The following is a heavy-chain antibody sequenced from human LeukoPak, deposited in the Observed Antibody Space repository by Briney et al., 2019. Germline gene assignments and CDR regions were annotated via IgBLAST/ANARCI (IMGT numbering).Heavy chain of an antibody. D-gene: IGHD5-18*01. V-gene: IGHV3-30*18. CDR2: ISYEGSNK. CDR3: AKERYSYGSMDY. Sequence: PGGSLRLSCAASGFTFSSYAMHWVRQAPGKGLEWVAVISYEGSNKYYADSVKGRFTISRDNSKNTLYLQMNSLRAEDTAVYYCAKERYSYGSMDYWGQGTLVTVSS. CDR1: GFTFSSYA. J-gene: IGHJ4*02.